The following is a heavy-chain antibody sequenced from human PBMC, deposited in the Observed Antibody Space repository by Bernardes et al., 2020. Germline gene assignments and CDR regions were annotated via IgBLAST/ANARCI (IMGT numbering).Heavy chain of an antibody. V-gene: IGHV1-2*06. Sequence: AQVKVSCKASGYTFTGYYMHWVRQAPGQGLEWMGRINPNSGGTNYAQKFQGRVTMTRDTSISTAYMELSRLRSDDTAVYYCAREVSLYGDYGWFDPWGQGTLVTVSS. D-gene: IGHD4-17*01. CDR3: AREVSLYGDYGWFDP. CDR1: GYTFTGYY. CDR2: INPNSGGT. J-gene: IGHJ5*02.